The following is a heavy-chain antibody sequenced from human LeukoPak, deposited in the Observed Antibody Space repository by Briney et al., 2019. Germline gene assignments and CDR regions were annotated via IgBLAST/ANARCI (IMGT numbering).Heavy chain of an antibody. J-gene: IGHJ3*02. CDR3: ARVRGYSYGSDAFGI. D-gene: IGHD5-18*01. V-gene: IGHV4-59*01. Sequence: SETLSLTCTVSGGSISSYYWSWIRQPPGKGLQWIGYIYYSGSTSYNPSLKSRVTISVDTSKNQFSLKLSSVTAADTAVFYCARVRGYSYGSDAFGIWGQGTMVTVSS. CDR2: IYYSGST. CDR1: GGSISSYY.